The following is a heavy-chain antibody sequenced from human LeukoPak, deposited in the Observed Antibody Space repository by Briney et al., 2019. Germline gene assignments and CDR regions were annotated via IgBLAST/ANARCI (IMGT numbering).Heavy chain of an antibody. D-gene: IGHD6-6*01. CDR1: GGSISSSSYY. CDR2: INHSGST. Sequence: PSETLSLTCTVSGGSISSSSYYWGWIRQPPGKGLEWIGEINHSGSTNYNPSLKSRVTISVDTSKNQFSMKLSSVTAADTAVYYCARGTAESSIVVRPYWFDPWGQGTLVTVSS. V-gene: IGHV4-39*07. CDR3: ARGTAESSIVVRPYWFDP. J-gene: IGHJ5*02.